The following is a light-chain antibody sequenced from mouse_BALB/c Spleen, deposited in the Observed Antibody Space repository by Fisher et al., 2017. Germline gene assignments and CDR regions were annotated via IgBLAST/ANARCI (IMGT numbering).Light chain of an antibody. Sequence: IVITQTPAIMSASPGEKVTMTCSASSSVSYMYWYQQKPGSSPKLWIYLTSNLASGVPARFSGSGSGTSYSLTISSMEAEDAATYYCQQWSSNPYTFGGGTKLEIK. J-gene: IGKJ2*01. CDR1: SSVSY. CDR2: LTS. CDR3: QQWSSNPYT. V-gene: IGKV4-68*01.